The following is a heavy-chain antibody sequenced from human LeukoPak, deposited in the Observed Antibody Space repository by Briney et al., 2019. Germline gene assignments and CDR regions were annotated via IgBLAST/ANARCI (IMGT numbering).Heavy chain of an antibody. CDR1: GYYISDGYY. CDR3: ARERSGSYPFDY. CDR2: FYHSGST. D-gene: IGHD1-26*01. V-gene: IGHV4-38-2*02. Sequence: PSEILSLTCTVSGYYISDGYYWGWIRQPPGKGLEWIGSFYHSGSTYYNPSLKSRVTISVDTSKNQFSLKLSSVTAADTAVYYCARERSGSYPFDYWGQGTLVTVSS. J-gene: IGHJ4*02.